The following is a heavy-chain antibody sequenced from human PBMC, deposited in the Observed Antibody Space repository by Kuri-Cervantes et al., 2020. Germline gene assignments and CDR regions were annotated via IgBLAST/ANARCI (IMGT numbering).Heavy chain of an antibody. CDR3: ARVSAPVAAAASFDY. CDR1: GFTFSSYG. Sequence: GESLKISCAASGFTFSSYGMHWVRQAPGKGLEWVAFIRYDGSNKYYADSVKGRFTISRDNSKNTLYLQMNSLRAEDTALYYCARVSAPVAAAASFDYWGQGTLVTVSS. V-gene: IGHV3-30*02. CDR2: IRYDGSNK. J-gene: IGHJ4*02. D-gene: IGHD6-13*01.